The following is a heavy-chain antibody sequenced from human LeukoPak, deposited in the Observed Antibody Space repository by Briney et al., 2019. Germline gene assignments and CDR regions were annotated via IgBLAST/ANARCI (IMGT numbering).Heavy chain of an antibody. D-gene: IGHD2-2*01. CDR3: ARDSVNIVVVPAAIVGPYYYMDV. Sequence: SETLSLTCTVSGGSISSYYWSWIRQPAGKGLEWIGRIYTSGSTNYNPSLKSRVTISVDKSKNQFSLKLSSVTAADTAVYYCARDSVNIVVVPAAIVGPYYYMDVWGKGTTVTVSS. CDR2: IYTSGST. CDR1: GGSISSYY. V-gene: IGHV4-4*07. J-gene: IGHJ6*03.